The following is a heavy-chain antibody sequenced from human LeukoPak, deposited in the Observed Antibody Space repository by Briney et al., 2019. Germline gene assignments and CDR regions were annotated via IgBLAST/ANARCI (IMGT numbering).Heavy chain of an antibody. CDR2: ISSSSSTI. V-gene: IGHV3-48*01. J-gene: IGHJ4*02. Sequence: GGSLRLSCAASGFTFSSYSMNWVRQAPGKGLEWVSYISSSSSTIYYADSVKGRFTISRDNAKNSLYLQMNSLRAEDTAVYYCARDPGDNYYDSSGYYSPDYWGQGTLVTVSS. CDR1: GFTFSSYS. D-gene: IGHD3-22*01. CDR3: ARDPGDNYYDSSGYYSPDY.